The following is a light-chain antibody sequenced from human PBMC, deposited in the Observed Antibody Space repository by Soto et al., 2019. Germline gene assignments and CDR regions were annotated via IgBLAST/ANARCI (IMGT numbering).Light chain of an antibody. CDR2: GAS. V-gene: IGKV3-15*01. J-gene: IGKJ4*01. CDR3: QQYNNWPLT. CDR1: QSVSSN. Sequence: EILMAQSPATLSVSPGERATLSCRASQSVSSNLAWYQQKPGQAPRLLIYGASTRATGIPATFSGSGSGTEFTLTISSLQSEDFAVYFCQQYNNWPLTFGGGTNVEI.